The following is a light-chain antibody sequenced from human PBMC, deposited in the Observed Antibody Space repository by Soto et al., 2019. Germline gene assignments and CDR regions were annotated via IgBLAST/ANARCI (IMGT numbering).Light chain of an antibody. J-gene: IGLJ1*01. V-gene: IGLV2-8*01. CDR1: STDVGSYNF. CDR3: SSSAGNNIFHV. Sequence: QSVLAQPPSASGSPGQSVTISCAGTSTDVGSYNFVSWYQLHPGKAPKLMLFEVSKRPSGDPDRFSGSKSGNTASLTVSGLQAEDEADDYCSSSAGNNIFHVFGTGTKLTVL. CDR2: EVS.